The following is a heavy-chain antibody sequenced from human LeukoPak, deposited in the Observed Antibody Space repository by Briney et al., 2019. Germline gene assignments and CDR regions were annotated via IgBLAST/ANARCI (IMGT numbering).Heavy chain of an antibody. Sequence: GGSLRLPCAASGFSFSSYWMHWVRQAPGKGLVWVARISPDGSSALSADSVRGRFTISRDNADNTLYLQLNSLRAEDTAVYYCARVSFCPRCHFDYWGQGTLVTVSS. CDR1: GFSFSSYW. V-gene: IGHV3-74*03. CDR2: ISPDGSSA. CDR3: ARVSFCPRCHFDY. D-gene: IGHD2/OR15-2a*01. J-gene: IGHJ4*02.